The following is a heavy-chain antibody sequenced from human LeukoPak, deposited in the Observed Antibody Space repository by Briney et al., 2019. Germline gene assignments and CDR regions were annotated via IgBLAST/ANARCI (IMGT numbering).Heavy chain of an antibody. J-gene: IGHJ3*02. CDR1: GFTFSSYS. V-gene: IGHV3-23*01. CDR2: IRANGETT. D-gene: IGHD7-27*01. CDR3: GRDLNWGAFDI. Sequence: PGGSLRLSCAASGFTFSSYSMNWVRQAPGKGLEWVSGIRANGETTYYADSVRGRFTISRDNSRSMVWLQMNSLTAENTAMYYCGRDLNWGAFDIRGLGTLVTVSS.